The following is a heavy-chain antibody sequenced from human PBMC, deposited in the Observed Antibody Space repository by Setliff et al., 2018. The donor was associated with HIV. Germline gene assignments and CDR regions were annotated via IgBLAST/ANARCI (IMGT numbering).Heavy chain of an antibody. CDR3: ARGVKGIATTGKYYFDY. D-gene: IGHD6-13*01. CDR2: INTSGGSA. J-gene: IGHJ4*02. CDR1: GYTFTSYP. V-gene: IGHV1-46*01. Sequence: ASVKVSCKASGYTFTSYPMHWVRQAPGQGLEWMGVINTSGGSAGYAEKFRGRVTMTRDTSTNTVYMDLRNLRSEDTAVYYCARGVKGIATTGKYYFDYWGQGTLVTVSS.